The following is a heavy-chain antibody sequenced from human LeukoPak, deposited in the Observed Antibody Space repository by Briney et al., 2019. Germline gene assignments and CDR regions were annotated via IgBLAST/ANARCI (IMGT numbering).Heavy chain of an antibody. V-gene: IGHV3-23*01. Sequence: PGGSLRLSCAAPGFTFSSYAMSWVRQTPGKGLEWVSAISGNGGSTYYADSVKGRVTISRDNSKSTLYLRMNSLRAKDTAVYYCAREPTGHFDYWGQGTLVTVSS. CDR3: AREPTGHFDY. CDR2: ISGNGGST. CDR1: GFTFSSYA. D-gene: IGHD3-9*01. J-gene: IGHJ4*02.